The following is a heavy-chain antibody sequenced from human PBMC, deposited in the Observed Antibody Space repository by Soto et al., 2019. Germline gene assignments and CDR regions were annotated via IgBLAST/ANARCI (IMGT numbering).Heavy chain of an antibody. CDR3: AKEMITFGGAFLGSPNDALDI. Sequence: EVQLLESGGGLVQPGGSLRLSCAASGFTFSRYAMSWVRQSPGKGLEWVSAISGSGGSTYYADSVKGRFTISRDNSKNTLYLQMNGLRAEDTGVYYCAKEMITFGGAFLGSPNDALDIWGRGTMDPVST. CDR2: ISGSGGST. D-gene: IGHD3-16*01. J-gene: IGHJ3*02. V-gene: IGHV3-23*01. CDR1: GFTFSRYA.